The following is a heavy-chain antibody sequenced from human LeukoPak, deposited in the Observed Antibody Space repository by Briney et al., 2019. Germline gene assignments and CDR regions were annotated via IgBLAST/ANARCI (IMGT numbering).Heavy chain of an antibody. V-gene: IGHV5-51*01. Sequence: RGESLKISCKGSGYSFTNYWIGWVRQMPGKGLEWMGIIYPGDSDTRYSPSFRGQVTISADKSISTAYLQWSSLKASDTAIYYCARNAIVGATWAAFDIWGQGTKVTVSS. J-gene: IGHJ3*02. CDR2: IYPGDSDT. CDR1: GYSFTNYW. D-gene: IGHD1-26*01. CDR3: ARNAIVGATWAAFDI.